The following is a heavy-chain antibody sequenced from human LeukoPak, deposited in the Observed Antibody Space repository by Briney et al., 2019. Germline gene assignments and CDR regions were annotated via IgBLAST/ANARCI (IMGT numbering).Heavy chain of an antibody. J-gene: IGHJ6*04. CDR2: INHSGST. V-gene: IGHV4-34*01. CDR1: GGSFSGYY. D-gene: IGHD6-19*01. Sequence: SETLSLTCAVYGGSFSGYYWSWIRQPPGKGLEWIGEINHSGSTNYNPSLKSRVTISVDTSKNQFSLKLSSATAADTAVYYCARGQRSSGWYGYYYYGMDVWGKGTTVTVSS. CDR3: ARGQRSSGWYGYYYYGMDV.